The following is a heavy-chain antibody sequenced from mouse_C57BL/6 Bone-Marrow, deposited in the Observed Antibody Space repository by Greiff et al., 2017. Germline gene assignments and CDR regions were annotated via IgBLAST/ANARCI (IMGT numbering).Heavy chain of an antibody. CDR3: ARNPYYYAMDY. J-gene: IGHJ4*01. CDR1: RFTFSDYG. Sequence: EVKLMESGGGLVQPGGSLKLSCAASRFTFSDYGMAWVRQAPRKGPEWVAFISNLAYSIYYADTVTGRFTISRENAKNTLYLEMSSLRSEDTAMYYCARNPYYYAMDYWGQGTSVTVSS. V-gene: IGHV5-15*01. CDR2: ISNLAYSI.